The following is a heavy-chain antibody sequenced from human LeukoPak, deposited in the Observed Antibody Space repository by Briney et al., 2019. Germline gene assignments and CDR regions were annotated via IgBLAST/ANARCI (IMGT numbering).Heavy chain of an antibody. CDR1: GFAFRSYT. D-gene: IGHD6-19*01. CDR3: ARVAVAGPTGWFDS. J-gene: IGHJ5*01. Sequence: GGSLRLSCAASGFAFRSYTVTWVRQAPGKGLEWVSSISSTSAYIYYAESVKGRFSISRDNVDNVVHLQMSSLTNEDTAVYYCARVAVAGPTGWFDSWGQGTLVTVSS. CDR2: ISSTSAYI. V-gene: IGHV3-21*01.